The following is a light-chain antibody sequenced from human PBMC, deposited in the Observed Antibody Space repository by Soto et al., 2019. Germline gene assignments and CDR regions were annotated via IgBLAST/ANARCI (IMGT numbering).Light chain of an antibody. J-gene: IGLJ1*01. CDR2: EVS. V-gene: IGLV2-14*01. Sequence: PASVSGSPGQSITISCTGTSSDIGGYNYVSWYQQHPGKAPKLMIYEVSNRPSRVSNRFSGSKSGNTASLTVSGLQAEDEADYYCSSYAGSDNPYVFGTGTKVTVL. CDR1: SSDIGGYNY. CDR3: SSYAGSDNPYV.